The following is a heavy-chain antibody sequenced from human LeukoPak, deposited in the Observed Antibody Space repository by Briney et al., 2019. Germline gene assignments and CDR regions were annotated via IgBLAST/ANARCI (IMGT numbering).Heavy chain of an antibody. J-gene: IGHJ4*02. Sequence: ASVKVSCKASGYTFTGYYMHWVRQAPGQGLEWMGWINPNSGGTNYAQKFQGRVTMTRDTSISTAYMELSRLRSDDTAVYYCARPHRYYYDSSGYYYRYWGQGTLVTVSS. CDR3: ARPHRYYYDSSGYYYRY. CDR1: GYTFTGYY. V-gene: IGHV1-2*02. D-gene: IGHD3-22*01. CDR2: INPNSGGT.